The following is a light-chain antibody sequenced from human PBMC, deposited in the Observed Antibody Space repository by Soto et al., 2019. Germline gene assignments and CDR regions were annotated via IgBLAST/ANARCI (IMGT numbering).Light chain of an antibody. V-gene: IGLV2-23*01. J-gene: IGLJ2*01. CDR2: EGS. Sequence: QSALTQPASVSGSPGQSITISCTGTSSDVGSFNLVSWYQHHPGKAPKLMIYEGSKRPSGVSDRFSGSKSGNTASLPISGLQAEDEADYYCCSYAGSSTYVVFGGGTKLTVL. CDR3: CSYAGSSTYVV. CDR1: SSDVGSFNL.